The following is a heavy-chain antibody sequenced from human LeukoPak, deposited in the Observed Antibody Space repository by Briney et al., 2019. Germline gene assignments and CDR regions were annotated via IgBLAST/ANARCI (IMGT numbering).Heavy chain of an antibody. CDR2: IHSNGGA. J-gene: IGHJ5*02. CDR3: ASSNLGSLGQFDP. Sequence: ASETLSLTCTVSGGSISNYYWSWIRQPPGKGLEWIGFIHSNGGANYNASLNSRATISRDTSRSQVSLKLTSVTATDTAVYYCASSNLGSLGQFDPWGQGTLVTVSS. D-gene: IGHD3-10*01. V-gene: IGHV4-59*01. CDR1: GGSISNYY.